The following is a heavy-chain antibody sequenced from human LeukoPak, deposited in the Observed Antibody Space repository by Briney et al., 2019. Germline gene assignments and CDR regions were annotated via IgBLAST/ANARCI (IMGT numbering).Heavy chain of an antibody. CDR1: GFDLSTYV. CDR3: ARGDPHADI. Sequence: PGGSLRLSCAASGFDLSTYVMNCVRQAPGKGLEWIADITISGHTKNYADSMKGRFTISRDNARTSLYLQMNSLRAEDTGVYYCARGDPHADIWGQGTLGTVSS. CDR2: ITISGHTK. D-gene: IGHD5-24*01. J-gene: IGHJ4*02. V-gene: IGHV3-48*03.